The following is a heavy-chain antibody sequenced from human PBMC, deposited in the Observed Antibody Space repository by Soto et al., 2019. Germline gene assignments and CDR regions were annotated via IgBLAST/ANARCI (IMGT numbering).Heavy chain of an antibody. Sequence: EVQLLESGGGLVQPGGSLRLSCAASGFTFSSYAMSWVRQAPGKGLEWVSAISGSGGSTYYADSVKGRFTISRDNSKNTLYLQMNSLRAEDTAVYYCAKATVTRTGGYYYYYGMDVWGQGTTVTVSS. J-gene: IGHJ6*02. V-gene: IGHV3-23*01. D-gene: IGHD4-17*01. CDR1: GFTFSSYA. CDR3: AKATVTRTGGYYYYYGMDV. CDR2: ISGSGGST.